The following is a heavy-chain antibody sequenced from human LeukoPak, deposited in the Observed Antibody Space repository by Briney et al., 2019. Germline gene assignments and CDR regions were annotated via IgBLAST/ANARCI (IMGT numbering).Heavy chain of an antibody. V-gene: IGHV3-7*01. CDR2: IKQDGSEK. Sequence: GGSLRLSCAATGFTFSSYWMSWVRQAPGKGLEWVANIKQDGSEKYYVDSVKGRFTISRDNAKNSLYLQMNSLRAEDTAVYYCARSLNYYASGSSHWGQGTLVTVSS. D-gene: IGHD3-10*01. J-gene: IGHJ4*02. CDR1: GFTFSSYW. CDR3: ARSLNYYASGSSH.